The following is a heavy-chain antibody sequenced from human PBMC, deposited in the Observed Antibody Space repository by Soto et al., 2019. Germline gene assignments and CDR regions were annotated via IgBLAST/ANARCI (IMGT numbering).Heavy chain of an antibody. Sequence: SDTLSLTCTVSGDSISNNNFYWGWIRQPPGKGLEWIGTIYYSGSTYYNPSLKSRVTISVDTSNNQLSLKLSSVTAADTAVYYCARHYGYYSHYMDVWTRGTTVTVSS. J-gene: IGHJ6*03. CDR1: GDSISNNNFY. CDR3: ARHYGYYSHYMDV. V-gene: IGHV4-39*01. D-gene: IGHD3-10*01. CDR2: IYYSGST.